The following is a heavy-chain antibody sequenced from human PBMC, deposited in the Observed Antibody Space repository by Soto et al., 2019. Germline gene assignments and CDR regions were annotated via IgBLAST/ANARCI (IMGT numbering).Heavy chain of an antibody. CDR1: GFTLSSYV. CDR2: ISGSGGST. J-gene: IGHJ4*02. D-gene: IGHD4-17*01. V-gene: IGHV3-23*01. CDR3: ARPTTMIYFDY. Sequence: EVQLLESGGGLVQPGGSLRLSCAASGFTLSSYVMSWVRQAPGKGLEWVSAISGSGGSTYYADSVKGRFTISRANSKSTLYLQMNSLRAEDTAVYYCARPTTMIYFDYWGQGTLVTVSS.